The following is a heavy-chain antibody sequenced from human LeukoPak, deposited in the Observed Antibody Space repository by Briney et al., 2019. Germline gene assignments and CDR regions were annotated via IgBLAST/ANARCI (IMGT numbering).Heavy chain of an antibody. V-gene: IGHV4-4*07. D-gene: IGHD1-26*01. CDR1: GGSISSYY. J-gene: IGHJ5*02. CDR3: ARDPIVGATLGLFDP. Sequence: SETLSLTCTVFGGSISSYYWSWIRQPAGKGLEWIGRIYTSGSTNYNPSLKSRVTMSVDTSKNQFSLKLSSVTAADTAVYYCARDPIVGATLGLFDPWGQGTLVTVSS. CDR2: IYTSGST.